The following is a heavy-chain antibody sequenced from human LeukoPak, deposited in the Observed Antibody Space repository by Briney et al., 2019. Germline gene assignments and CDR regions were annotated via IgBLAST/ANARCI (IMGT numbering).Heavy chain of an antibody. Sequence: SETLSLTCTVSDGSISSSYWSWIRQPPGKGLEWIGYIYYSGSTYYNPSLKSRVTISVDTSKNQFSLKLSSVTAADTAVYYCARDNSDSYFDYWGQGTLVTVSS. CDR1: DGSISSSY. CDR2: IYYSGST. CDR3: ARDNSDSYFDY. D-gene: IGHD4-23*01. V-gene: IGHV4-4*08. J-gene: IGHJ4*02.